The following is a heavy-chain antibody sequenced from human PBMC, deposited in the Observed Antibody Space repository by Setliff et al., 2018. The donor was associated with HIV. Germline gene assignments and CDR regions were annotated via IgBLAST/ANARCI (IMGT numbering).Heavy chain of an antibody. CDR1: GGNFSTYA. CDR3: ARDPVSDNSATPYYFDY. J-gene: IGHJ4*02. D-gene: IGHD2-21*01. V-gene: IGHV1-69*19. CDR2: ISPIFGTA. Sequence: ASVKVSCKASGGNFSTYAISWVRQAPGQGLEWMGGISPIFGTANYDQRFQGRVTITADETTSTAYMELSSLRSEDTAVYFCARDPVSDNSATPYYFDYWGQGTLVTVSS.